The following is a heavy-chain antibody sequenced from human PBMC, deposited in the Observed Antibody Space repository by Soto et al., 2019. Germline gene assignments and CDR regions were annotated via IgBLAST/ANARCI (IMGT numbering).Heavy chain of an antibody. V-gene: IGHV3-48*04. J-gene: IGHJ6*03. D-gene: IGHD4-17*01. CDR2: ISSSGTNI. CDR3: ASYDYYYYYMDV. Sequence: GGSLRLSCAAAGFTFSSYSMTWVRQAPGKGLEWVSYISSSGTNIYYADSVKGRFTISRDNAKNSLYLQMNSLRAEDTAVYYCASYDYYYYYMDVWGKGTTVTVSS. CDR1: GFTFSSYS.